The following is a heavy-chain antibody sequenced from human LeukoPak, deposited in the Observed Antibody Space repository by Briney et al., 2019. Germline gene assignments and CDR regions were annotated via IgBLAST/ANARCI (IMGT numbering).Heavy chain of an antibody. J-gene: IGHJ6*02. D-gene: IGHD6-19*01. V-gene: IGHV1-3*01. CDR3: ARDPRPVRHSSGGGYGMDV. CDR1: GYTFTSYA. CDR2: TNAGNGNT. Sequence: ASVKVSCKASGYTFTSYAMHWVRQAPGQRLEWMGWTNAGNGNTKYSQKFQGRVTITRDTSASTAYMELSSLRSEDTAVYYCARDPRPVRHSSGGGYGMDVWGQGTTVTVSS.